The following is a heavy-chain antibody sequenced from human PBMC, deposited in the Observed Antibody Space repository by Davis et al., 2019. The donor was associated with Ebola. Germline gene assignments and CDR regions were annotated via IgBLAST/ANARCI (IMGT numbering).Heavy chain of an antibody. D-gene: IGHD6-13*01. V-gene: IGHV1-45*02. Sequence: SVKVSCKASGYTFTYRYLHWVRQAPGQALEWMGWITPFNGNTNYAQKFQDRVTITRDRSMSTAYMELSSLRSEDTAMYYCASSLAAALPWPVDYWGQGTLVTVSS. CDR2: ITPFNGNT. CDR1: GYTFTYRY. CDR3: ASSLAAALPWPVDY. J-gene: IGHJ4*02.